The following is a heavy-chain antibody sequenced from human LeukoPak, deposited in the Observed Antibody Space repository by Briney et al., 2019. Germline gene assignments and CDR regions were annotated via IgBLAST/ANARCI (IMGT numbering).Heavy chain of an antibody. CDR3: VKGGSSSHNWFDP. Sequence: GGSLRLSCAASGFTFRDFGMHWVRQAPGKGLEWVAFIRNDGSKDYYPDSVKGRFTISRDNSRHTLYLQMDSLRIEDTAVYYCVKGGSSSHNWFDPWGQGILVTVSS. CDR2: IRNDGSKD. J-gene: IGHJ5*02. D-gene: IGHD6-13*01. CDR1: GFTFRDFG. V-gene: IGHV3-30*02.